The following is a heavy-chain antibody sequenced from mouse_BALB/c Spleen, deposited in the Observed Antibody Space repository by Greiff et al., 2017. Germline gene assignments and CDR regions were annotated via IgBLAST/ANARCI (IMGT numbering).Heavy chain of an antibody. CDR3: ARHEGGKDAMDY. Sequence: EVMLVESGGGLVKPGGSLKLSCAASGFAFSSYDMSWVRQTPEKRLEWVAYISSGGGSTYYPDTVKGRFTISRDNAKNTLYLQMSSLKSEDTAMYYCARHEGGKDAMDYWGQGTSVTVSS. J-gene: IGHJ4*01. V-gene: IGHV5-12-1*01. D-gene: IGHD1-1*02. CDR2: ISSGGGST. CDR1: GFAFSSYD.